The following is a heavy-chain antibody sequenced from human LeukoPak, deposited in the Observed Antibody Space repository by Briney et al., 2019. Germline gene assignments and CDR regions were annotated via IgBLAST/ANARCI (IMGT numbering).Heavy chain of an antibody. CDR3: ARGTRGSYSSIHD. J-gene: IGHJ4*02. CDR1: GYTFSDYY. Sequence: ASVKVSCKASGYTFSDYYIHWVRQAPGQGLEWVGWVNPNSGGTDSAQKLQGRVTMTRDTSISATYMELRTLTSDDTAVYYCARGTRGSYSSIHDWGQGTLVTVSS. D-gene: IGHD1-26*01. V-gene: IGHV1-2*02. CDR2: VNPNSGGT.